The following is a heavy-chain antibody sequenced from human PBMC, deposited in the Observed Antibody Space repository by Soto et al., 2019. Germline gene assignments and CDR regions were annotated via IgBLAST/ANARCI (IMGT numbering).Heavy chain of an antibody. CDR2: INHSGST. CDR1: GGSFSGYY. V-gene: IGHV4-34*01. CDR3: ARVFGAAGPFDY. Sequence: PSETLSLTCAVYGGSFSGYYWSWIRQPPGKGLEWIGEINHSGSTNYNPSLKSRVTISVDTSKNQFSLKLSSVTAADTVVYYCARVFGAAGPFDYWGQGTLVTVSS. D-gene: IGHD6-13*01. J-gene: IGHJ4*02.